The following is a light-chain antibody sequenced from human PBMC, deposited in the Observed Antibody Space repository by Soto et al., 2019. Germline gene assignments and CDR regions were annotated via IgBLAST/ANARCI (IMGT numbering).Light chain of an antibody. Sequence: EIVLTQSPGTLSVSPGERATLSCRASQSVSSKLAWYQQKPGQAPRLLFYGASTGATGIPARFSGSGSETEFTRSIRSLQSEDFAVYYCQQYHDWPGTFGQGTKVEIK. J-gene: IGKJ1*01. CDR2: GAS. V-gene: IGKV3-15*01. CDR3: QQYHDWPGT. CDR1: QSVSSK.